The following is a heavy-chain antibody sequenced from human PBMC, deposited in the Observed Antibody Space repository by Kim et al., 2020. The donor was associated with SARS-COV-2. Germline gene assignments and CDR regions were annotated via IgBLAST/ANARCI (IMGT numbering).Heavy chain of an antibody. CDR3: ARRLVGLGADC. CDR1: GDRVSSNSAS. D-gene: IGHD3-16*01. J-gene: IGHJ4*02. V-gene: IGHV6-1*01. Sequence: SQTLSLTCAISGDRVSSNSASWHWIRPSPSRGLEWLGRTYYRSKWYNDYAVSVKSRIIINPDTSKNQFSLHLSSETPEDTAVYYCARRLVGLGADCWGQGILVTVSS. CDR2: TYYRSKWYN.